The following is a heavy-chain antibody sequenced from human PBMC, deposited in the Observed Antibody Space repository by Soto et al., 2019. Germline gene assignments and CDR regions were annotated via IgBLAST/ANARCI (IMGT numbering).Heavy chain of an antibody. CDR1: GGSITSGGYY. J-gene: IGHJ5*02. CDR3: ARGVPYSYGYISWFDP. Sequence: SETLSLTCTFSGGSITSGGYYWTWIRQHPGKGLEWIGYIYYSGSTYYNPSLKSRVTISVDTSKNQFSLKLSSVTAADTAVYYCARGVPYSYGYISWFDPWGQGTLVTVSS. CDR2: IYYSGST. D-gene: IGHD5-18*01. V-gene: IGHV4-31*03.